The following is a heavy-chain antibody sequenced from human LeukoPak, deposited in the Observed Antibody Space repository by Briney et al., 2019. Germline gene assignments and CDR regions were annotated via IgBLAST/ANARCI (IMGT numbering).Heavy chain of an antibody. Sequence: GGSLRLSCAASGFTFSTYAMFWVRQAPGKGLEYVSAISSNGQTTYYANSVKGRFTVSRDNAKNTLWLQMGSLRPEDTAVYFCARGLGYCSRTSCYPNYWGQGTLVTVSS. J-gene: IGHJ4*02. V-gene: IGHV3-64*01. CDR1: GFTFSTYA. CDR3: ARGLGYCSRTSCYPNY. D-gene: IGHD2-2*01. CDR2: ISSNGQTT.